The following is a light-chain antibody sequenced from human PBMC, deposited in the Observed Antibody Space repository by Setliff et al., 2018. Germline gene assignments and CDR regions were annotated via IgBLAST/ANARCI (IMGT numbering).Light chain of an antibody. CDR2: EVS. CDR3: SSYTSSSTRV. J-gene: IGLJ1*01. Sequence: QSALAQPASVSGSPGQSITISCTGTSSDVGYYNYVSWYQQHPGKAPKLMIYEVSNRPSGVSNRFSGSKSGNTASLTISRLQAEDEADYYCSSYTSSSTRVFGTGTKVTVL. V-gene: IGLV2-14*01. CDR1: SSDVGYYNY.